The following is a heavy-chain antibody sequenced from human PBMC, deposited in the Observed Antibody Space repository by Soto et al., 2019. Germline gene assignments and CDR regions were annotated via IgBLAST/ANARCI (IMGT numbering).Heavy chain of an antibody. CDR1: GGSISSYY. CDR3: ARRDRDYSSGWYFDY. D-gene: IGHD6-19*01. V-gene: IGHV4-59*01. CDR2: IHNIGDT. Sequence: WETLSLTCTVSGGSISSYYWSWIRQPPGKGLEWIGYIHNIGDTNYNPSLKSRVTISVDTSKNQFSLKLSSVNAADTALYYCARRDRDYSSGWYFDYWGLGTLVTVSS. J-gene: IGHJ4*02.